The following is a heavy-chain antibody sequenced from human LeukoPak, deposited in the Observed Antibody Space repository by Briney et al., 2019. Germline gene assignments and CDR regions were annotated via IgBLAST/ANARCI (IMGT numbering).Heavy chain of an antibody. CDR3: ARGYYDFWSGYLGHDY. D-gene: IGHD3-3*01. V-gene: IGHV1-2*02. CDR1: GYTFTGYY. J-gene: IGHJ4*02. Sequence: ASVKVSCKASGYTFTGYYMHWVRQAPGQGLEWMGWINPNSGGTNYAQKFQGRVTMTRDTSISTAYMELSRPRSDDTAVYYCARGYYDFWSGYLGHDYWGQGTLVTVSS. CDR2: INPNSGGT.